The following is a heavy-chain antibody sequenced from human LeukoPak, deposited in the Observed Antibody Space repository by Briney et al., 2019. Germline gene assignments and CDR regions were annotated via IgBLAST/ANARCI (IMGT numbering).Heavy chain of an antibody. CDR1: GGSISSYY. J-gene: IGHJ4*02. V-gene: IGHV4-4*07. Sequence: SETLSLTCTVSGGSISSYYWSWIRQPAGKGLEWIGRIYTSGSTNYNPSLKSRVTVSVDKSKNQFSLKLSSVTAADTAVYYCASPYGSGSYLFWGQGTLVTVSS. D-gene: IGHD3-10*01. CDR2: IYTSGST. CDR3: ASPYGSGSYLF.